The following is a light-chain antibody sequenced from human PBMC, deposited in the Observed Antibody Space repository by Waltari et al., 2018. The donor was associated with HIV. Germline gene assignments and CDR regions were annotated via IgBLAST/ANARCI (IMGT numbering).Light chain of an antibody. V-gene: IGLV3-1*01. CDR3: QTWDGSAGV. Sequence: SYELTQPPSVSVSPGHTVRITCSGDKWGAKLVCWYRQKPGQSPLLLIYEDRKRPSGIPERFSASNSGNTATLAITGTQTMDEADYYCQTWDGSAGVFGGGTKLTV. CDR1: KWGAKL. CDR2: EDR. J-gene: IGLJ2*01.